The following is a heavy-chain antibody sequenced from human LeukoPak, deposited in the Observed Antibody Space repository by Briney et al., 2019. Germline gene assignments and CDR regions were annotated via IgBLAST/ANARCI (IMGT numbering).Heavy chain of an antibody. Sequence: SETLSLTCTVSGDSISSGGYYWSWIRQPPGKGLEWIGYIYHSGSTYYNPSLKSRVTISVDRSKNQFSLKLSSVTAADTAVYYCARDGVAVAPGDYWGQGTLVTVSS. D-gene: IGHD6-19*01. J-gene: IGHJ4*02. CDR2: IYHSGST. V-gene: IGHV4-30-2*01. CDR3: ARDGVAVAPGDY. CDR1: GDSISSGGYY.